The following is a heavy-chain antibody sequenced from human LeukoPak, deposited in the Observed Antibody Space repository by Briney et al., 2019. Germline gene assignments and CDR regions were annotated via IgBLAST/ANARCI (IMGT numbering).Heavy chain of an antibody. V-gene: IGHV4-34*01. Sequence: PSETLSLTCAVYGGSFSGYYWSWIRQPPGKGLEWIGEINHSGSTNYNPSLKSRVTISVDTSKNQFSLKLSSVTAADTAVYYCARDRLRWYRGFDPWGQGTLVTVSS. J-gene: IGHJ5*02. CDR2: INHSGST. CDR3: ARDRLRWYRGFDP. D-gene: IGHD4-23*01. CDR1: GGSFSGYY.